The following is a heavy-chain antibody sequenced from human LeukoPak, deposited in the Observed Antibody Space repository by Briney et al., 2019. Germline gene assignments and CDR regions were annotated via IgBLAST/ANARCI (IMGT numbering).Heavy chain of an antibody. V-gene: IGHV3-30*03. CDR2: ISYDGSNK. CDR1: GFTFSSYG. Sequence: GGSLRLSCAASGFTFSSYGMHWVRQAPGKGLEWVAVISYDGSNKYYADSVKGRFTISRDNSKNTLYLQMNSLRAEDTAVYYCARDHTYYYDSSGYYYELRYWGQGTLVTVSS. J-gene: IGHJ4*02. D-gene: IGHD3-22*01. CDR3: ARDHTYYYDSSGYYYELRY.